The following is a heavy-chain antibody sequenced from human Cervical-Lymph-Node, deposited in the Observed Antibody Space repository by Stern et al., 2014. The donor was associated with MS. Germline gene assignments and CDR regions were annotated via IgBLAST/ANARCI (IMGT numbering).Heavy chain of an antibody. J-gene: IGHJ4*02. CDR1: GFSFSSYG. CDR2: ISYDGSNA. Sequence: VQLVESGGIVVQPGRSLRLSCVASGFSFSSYGMHWVRQAPGKGLEWGGVISYDGSNAYYADSVKGRFTISRDNSKNTLYLQLNSLRAEDTAVYFCAKDRGMIVVVTYSLDSWGQGTLVTVSS. V-gene: IGHV3-30*18. D-gene: IGHD3-22*01. CDR3: AKDRGMIVVVTYSLDS.